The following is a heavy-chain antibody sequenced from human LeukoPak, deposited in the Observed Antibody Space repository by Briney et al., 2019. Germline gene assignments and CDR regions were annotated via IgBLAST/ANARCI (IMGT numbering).Heavy chain of an antibody. Sequence: SETLSLTCAVHGESFCGYYWSCIRHPPGKGLEWIGELNHSGSTKYKPSIKSRVTISVATSKNQFSLKLSSVTAAETAVYYCAGGHLFYHYDILAGPFGYWGQGTLVTVSS. D-gene: IGHD3-9*01. J-gene: IGHJ4*02. CDR3: AGGHLFYHYDILAGPFGY. CDR2: LNHSGST. CDR1: GESFCGYY. V-gene: IGHV4-34*01.